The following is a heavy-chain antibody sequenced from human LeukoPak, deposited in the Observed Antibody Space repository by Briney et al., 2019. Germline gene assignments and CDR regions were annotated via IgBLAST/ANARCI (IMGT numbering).Heavy chain of an antibody. Sequence: SETLSLTCTVSGDSISGYYWTWIRQPAGKGLEWIGRIYSSRSSNYNPSLKSRVTMSVDTSKNHFSLNLSSVTAADTAVYYCARGSSWYSPFDYWGQGTLVTVSS. D-gene: IGHD6-13*01. CDR2: IYSSRSS. J-gene: IGHJ4*02. CDR1: GDSISGYY. CDR3: ARGSSWYSPFDY. V-gene: IGHV4-4*07.